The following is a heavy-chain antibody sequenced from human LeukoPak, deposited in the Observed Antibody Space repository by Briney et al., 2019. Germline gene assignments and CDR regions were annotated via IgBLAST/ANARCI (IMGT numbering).Heavy chain of an antibody. CDR1: GGSFSGYY. CDR2: IDHSGST. V-gene: IGHV4-34*01. CDR3: ARGSPPDYCSSTSCYDDY. Sequence: ETLSLTCAVYGGSFSGYYWSWIRQPPGKGLEWIGEIDHSGSTNYNPSLKSRVTMSVDTSKNQFSLKLSSVTAADTAVYYCARGSPPDYCSSTSCYDDYWGQGTLVTVSS. D-gene: IGHD2-2*01. J-gene: IGHJ4*02.